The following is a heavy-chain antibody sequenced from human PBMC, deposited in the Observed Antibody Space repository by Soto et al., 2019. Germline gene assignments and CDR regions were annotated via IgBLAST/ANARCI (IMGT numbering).Heavy chain of an antibody. J-gene: IGHJ4*02. CDR3: ARGYGDFDY. CDR2: ISSSSNYI. D-gene: IGHD4-17*01. CDR1: GFTFSSYT. Sequence: EVLLVESGGGLVKPGESLRLSCAASGFTFSSYTINWVRQAPGKGLEWVSSISSSSNYIYYADSVKGRFTISRDNAKNSLYLQMNSLRAEDTAVYYCARGYGDFDYWGQGTLVTVSS. V-gene: IGHV3-21*01.